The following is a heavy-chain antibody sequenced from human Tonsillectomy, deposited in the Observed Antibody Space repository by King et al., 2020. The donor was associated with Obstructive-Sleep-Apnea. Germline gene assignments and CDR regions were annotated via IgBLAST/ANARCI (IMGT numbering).Heavy chain of an antibody. V-gene: IGHV3-30*02. CDR1: GFTFSTYG. CDR2: IRYDGSNM. CDR3: AKPTSNYDFWSGFDY. J-gene: IGHJ4*02. D-gene: IGHD3-3*01. Sequence: VQLVESGGGVVQPGTSLRLSCTASGFTFSTYGMHWVRQAPGKGLEWVAFIRYDGSNMFYADSVKGRFTVSSDNSKNTLYLQMNSLRAEDTALYYCAKPTSNYDFWSGFDYWGQGTLVTVFS.